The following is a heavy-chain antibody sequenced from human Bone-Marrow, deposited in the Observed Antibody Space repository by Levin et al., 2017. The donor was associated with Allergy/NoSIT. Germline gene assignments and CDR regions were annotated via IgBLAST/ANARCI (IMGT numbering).Heavy chain of an antibody. D-gene: IGHD2-2*01. J-gene: IGHJ4*02. CDR3: ARDRVYCSSTSCYFGY. Sequence: GGSLRLSCAASGFTFSSYAMHWVRQAPGKGLEWVAVISYDGSNKYYADSVKGRFTISRDNSKNTLYLQMNSLRAEDTAVYYCARDRVYCSSTSCYFGYWGQGTLVTVSS. CDR2: ISYDGSNK. V-gene: IGHV3-30-3*01. CDR1: GFTFSSYA.